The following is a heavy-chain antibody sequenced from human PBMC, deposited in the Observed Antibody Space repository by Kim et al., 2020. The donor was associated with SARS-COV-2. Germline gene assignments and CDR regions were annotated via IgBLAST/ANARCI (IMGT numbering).Heavy chain of an antibody. CDR3: ARDVPLIAAARTYYYYGRDV. V-gene: IGHV4-61*02. Sequence: SETLSLTCTVSGGSISSGSYYWSWIRQPAGKGLEWIGRIYTSGSTNYNPSLKSRVTISVDTSKNQFSLKLSSVTAADTAVYYCARDVPLIAAARTYYYYGRDVWGQGTTVTASS. D-gene: IGHD6-13*01. J-gene: IGHJ6*02. CDR2: IYTSGST. CDR1: GGSISSGSYY.